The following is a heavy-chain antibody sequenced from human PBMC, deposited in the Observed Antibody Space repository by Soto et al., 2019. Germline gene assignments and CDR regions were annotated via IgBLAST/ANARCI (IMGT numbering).Heavy chain of an antibody. J-gene: IGHJ1*01. Sequence: ASVKVSCKASGYTFTSYGISWVRQAPGQGLEWMGWISAYNGNTNYAQKLQGRVTMTTDTSTSTAYMELRSLRSDDTAVYYCARSPYYYDSSGYYNYGEYFQHWGQGTLVTVSS. D-gene: IGHD3-22*01. CDR1: GYTFTSYG. V-gene: IGHV1-18*01. CDR3: ARSPYYYDSSGYYNYGEYFQH. CDR2: ISAYNGNT.